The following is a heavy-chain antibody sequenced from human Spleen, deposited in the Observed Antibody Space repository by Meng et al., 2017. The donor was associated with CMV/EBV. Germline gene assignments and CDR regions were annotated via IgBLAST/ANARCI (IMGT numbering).Heavy chain of an antibody. CDR1: GFTVISNE. J-gene: IGHJ4*02. Sequence: GGSLRLSCAASGFTVISNEMSWVRQAPGKGLEWVSSISGGTTYYADSRKGRFTISRDNSKNTLYLQMNSLRAEDTAVYYCAKAISTVTSMWNYWGQGTLVTVSS. CDR2: ISGGTT. CDR3: AKAISTVTSMWNY. V-gene: IGHV3-38-3*01. D-gene: IGHD4-17*01.